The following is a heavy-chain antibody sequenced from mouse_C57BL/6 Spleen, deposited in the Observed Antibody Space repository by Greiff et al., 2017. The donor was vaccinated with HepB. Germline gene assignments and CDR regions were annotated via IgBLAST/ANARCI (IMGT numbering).Heavy chain of an antibody. CDR2: ISYDGSN. J-gene: IGHJ3*01. CDR3: ARDRPFAY. V-gene: IGHV3-6*01. CDR1: GYSITSGYY. Sequence: ESGPGLVKPSQSLSLTCSVTGYSITSGYYWNWIRQFPGNKLEWMGYISYDGSNNYNPSLKNRISITRDTSKNQFFLKLNSVTTEDTATYYCARDRPFAYWGQGTLVTVSA.